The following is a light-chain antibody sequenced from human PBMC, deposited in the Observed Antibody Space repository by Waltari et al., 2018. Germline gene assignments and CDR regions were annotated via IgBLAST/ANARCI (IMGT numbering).Light chain of an antibody. CDR1: SSDIGGYKY. Sequence: QSALTQPRSVSGSPGQSVTLSCTGTSSDIGGYKYVSWYQQHPGKAPRLVIYDVDKRPSGVPDRFSASKAGNTASLTISGLQTDDDADYYCCSYAGRYTSVFGRGTRVTVL. CDR3: CSYAGRYTSV. J-gene: IGLJ2*01. CDR2: DVD. V-gene: IGLV2-11*01.